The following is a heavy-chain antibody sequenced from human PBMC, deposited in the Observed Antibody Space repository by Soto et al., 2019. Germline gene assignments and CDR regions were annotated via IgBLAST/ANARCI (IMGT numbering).Heavy chain of an antibody. CDR1: GYTFTSYG. V-gene: IGHV1-3*01. CDR2: INAGNGNT. CDR3: ARDGQPLLYLEPNWFDP. Sequence: ASVKVSCKASGYTFTSYGMHWVRQAPGQRLEWMGWINAGNGNTKYSQKFQGRVTITRDTSASTAYMELSSLRSEDTAVYYCARDGQPLLYLEPNWFDPWGQGTLVTVS. D-gene: IGHD2-2*02. J-gene: IGHJ5*02.